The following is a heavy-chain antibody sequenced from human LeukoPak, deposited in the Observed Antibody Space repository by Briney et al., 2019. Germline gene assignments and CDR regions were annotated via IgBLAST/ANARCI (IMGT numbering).Heavy chain of an antibody. CDR1: GFTFSSYG. V-gene: IGHV3-30*18. J-gene: IGHJ6*02. CDR3: AKSGQGMDV. D-gene: IGHD6-25*01. Sequence: PGRSLRLSCAASGFTFSSYGMHWVRQAPGKGLEWVAVISYDGSNKYYADSVKGRFTISRDNSKNTLYLQMNSLRAEDTAVYYCAKSGQGMDVWGQGTTVTVFS. CDR2: ISYDGSNK.